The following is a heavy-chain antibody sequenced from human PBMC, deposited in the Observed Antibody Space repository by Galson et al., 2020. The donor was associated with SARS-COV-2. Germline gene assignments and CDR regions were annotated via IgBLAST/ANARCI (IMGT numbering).Heavy chain of an antibody. CDR1: GFTLSTYW. V-gene: IGHV3-7*01. CDR2: IKQDGSEK. J-gene: IGHJ4*02. Sequence: GGSLRLSCAATGFTLSTYWMSWVRQAPGEGLEWVANIKQDGSEKYYVDSVKGRFTISRDNAKNSLYLQMNSLRGEDTAVYYWARCGNWHKYWGQGTLVTVSS. CDR3: ARCGNWHKY. D-gene: IGHD1-20*01.